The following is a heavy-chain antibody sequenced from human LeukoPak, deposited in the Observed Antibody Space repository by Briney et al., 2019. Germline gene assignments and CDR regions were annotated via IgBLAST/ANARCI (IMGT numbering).Heavy chain of an antibody. CDR3: AKEEVSRDSSGYYAN. D-gene: IGHD3-22*01. CDR1: GFSFRSSA. CDR2: ISDSGDTT. J-gene: IGHJ4*02. Sequence: PGGSLRLSCAASGFSFRSSAMSWVRQAPGMGLEWVSAISDSGDTTDDADSVKGRFTTSSDNSNTTLYLKMSSLSADETALYCGAKEEVSRDSSGYYANWGQGTLVTVSS. V-gene: IGHV3-23*01.